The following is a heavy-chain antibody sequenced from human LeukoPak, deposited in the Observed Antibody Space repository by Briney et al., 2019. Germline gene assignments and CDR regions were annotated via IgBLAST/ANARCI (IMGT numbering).Heavy chain of an antibody. D-gene: IGHD3-16*01. Sequence: PSETLSLTCTVSGYSITSGYYWGWIRQPPGKGLEWIGSIYHSGTTYYNPALKSRVTISIDTAKNQFSLKLRSVTAADTAVYYCARPPPSGSLGVFDYWGQGTLVTVSS. CDR3: ARPPPSGSLGVFDY. J-gene: IGHJ4*02. CDR1: GYSITSGYY. V-gene: IGHV4-38-2*02. CDR2: IYHSGTT.